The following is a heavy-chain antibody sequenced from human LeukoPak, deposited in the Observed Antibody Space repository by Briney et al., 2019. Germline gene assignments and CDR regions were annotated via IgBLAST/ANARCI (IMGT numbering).Heavy chain of an antibody. CDR2: VRYDGDIE. D-gene: IGHD3-10*01. Sequence: GGSLRLSCAASGFPFNSSGMHWVRQAPGKGLEWVAFVRYDGDIEYYADSVKGRFTISRDNAKNSLYLQMNSLRAEDTAVYYCARDRAYYGSGSYYNPFDYWGQGTLVTVSS. V-gene: IGHV3-30*02. CDR3: ARDRAYYGSGSYYNPFDY. J-gene: IGHJ4*02. CDR1: GFPFNSSG.